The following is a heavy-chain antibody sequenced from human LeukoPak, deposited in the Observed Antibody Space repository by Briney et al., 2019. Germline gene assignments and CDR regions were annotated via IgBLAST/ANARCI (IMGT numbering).Heavy chain of an antibody. Sequence: GGSLRLSCAASGFTFSSYAMSWVRQAPGKGLEWVSAISGSGGSTYYADSVKGRFTISRDDSKNTLYLQMNSLRAEDTAVYYCAKAHTMVRGPADYWGQGTLVTVSS. CDR3: AKAHTMVRGPADY. D-gene: IGHD3-10*01. J-gene: IGHJ4*02. V-gene: IGHV3-23*01. CDR1: GFTFSSYA. CDR2: ISGSGGST.